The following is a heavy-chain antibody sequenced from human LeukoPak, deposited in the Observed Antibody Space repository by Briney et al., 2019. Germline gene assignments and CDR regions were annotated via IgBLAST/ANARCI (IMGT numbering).Heavy chain of an antibody. D-gene: IGHD6-13*01. V-gene: IGHV3-23*01. J-gene: IGHJ4*02. CDR2: ISGSGGST. CDR3: AKGRFEIAAAGGNFDY. Sequence: PGASVRLSCAASGFTFSSYAMSWVRQAPGKGLEWVSAISGSGGSTYYADSVKGRFTISRDNSKNTLYLQMNSLRAEDTAVYYCAKGRFEIAAAGGNFDYWGQGTLVTVSS. CDR1: GFTFSSYA.